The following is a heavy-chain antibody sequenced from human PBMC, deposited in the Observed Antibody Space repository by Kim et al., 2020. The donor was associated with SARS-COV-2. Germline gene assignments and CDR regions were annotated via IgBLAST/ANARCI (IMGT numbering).Heavy chain of an antibody. D-gene: IGHD6-19*01. Sequence: NPSLNMRVTISVDTSNNHFSLKLTSVTAADTSKYYCARPGSVSGWFYFDSWGQGTLVTVSS. J-gene: IGHJ5*01. V-gene: IGHV4-39*01. CDR3: ARPGSVSGWFYFDS.